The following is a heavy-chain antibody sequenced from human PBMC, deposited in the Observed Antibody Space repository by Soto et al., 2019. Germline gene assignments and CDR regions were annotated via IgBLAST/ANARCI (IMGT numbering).Heavy chain of an antibody. CDR1: GYTFTNYW. J-gene: IGHJ4*02. Sequence: PGESLKISCKGSGYTFTNYWIGWVRQMPGKGLEWMGIIYPGDFDTRYSPSFQGQVTISADKSINTAYLQWSSLTASDTAMYYCARVWEMATVAAFDNWGQGTLVTVSS. CDR3: ARVWEMATVAAFDN. V-gene: IGHV5-51*01. D-gene: IGHD1-26*01. CDR2: IYPGDFDT.